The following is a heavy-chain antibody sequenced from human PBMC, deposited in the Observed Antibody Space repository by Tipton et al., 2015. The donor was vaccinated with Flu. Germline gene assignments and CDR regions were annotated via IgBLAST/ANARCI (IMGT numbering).Heavy chain of an antibody. J-gene: IGHJ4*02. Sequence: TLSLTCTVSGASISTFYWSWLRQPPGKGLEWIGYFYYGETTKYNPSLKSRVTISIDTSKNQLSLNLRSVTAADTAVYYCARASGVLEWRSWTFDSWGKGSLVTVSS. CDR3: ARASGVLEWRSWTFDS. CDR1: GASISTFY. D-gene: IGHD3-3*01. CDR2: FYYGETT. V-gene: IGHV4-59*01.